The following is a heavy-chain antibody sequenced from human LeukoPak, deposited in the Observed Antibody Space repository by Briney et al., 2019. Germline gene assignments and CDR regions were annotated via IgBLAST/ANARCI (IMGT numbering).Heavy chain of an antibody. CDR1: GFTFSSYA. CDR2: ISGSGGST. Sequence: GGSLRLSCAASGFTFSSYAMSWVRQAPGKGLEWVSAISGSGGSTYYADSVKGRFTISRDNSKNTLYLQMNGLRAEDTAVYYCAAIPIVGATTPVDYWGQGTLVTVSS. CDR3: AAIPIVGATTPVDY. V-gene: IGHV3-23*01. J-gene: IGHJ4*02. D-gene: IGHD1-26*01.